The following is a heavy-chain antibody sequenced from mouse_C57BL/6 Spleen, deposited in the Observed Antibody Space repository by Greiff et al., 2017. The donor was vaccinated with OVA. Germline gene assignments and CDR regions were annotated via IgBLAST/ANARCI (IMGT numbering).Heavy chain of an antibody. CDR3: ARDGYDVDY. Sequence: VKLMESGPELVKPGASVKISCKASGYAFSSSWMNWVKQRPGKGLEWIGRIYPGDGDTNYNGKFKGKATLTADKSSSTAYMQLSSLTSEDSAVYFCARDGYDVDYWGQGTTLTVSS. CDR1: GYAFSSSW. J-gene: IGHJ2*01. V-gene: IGHV1-82*01. D-gene: IGHD2-2*01. CDR2: IYPGDGDT.